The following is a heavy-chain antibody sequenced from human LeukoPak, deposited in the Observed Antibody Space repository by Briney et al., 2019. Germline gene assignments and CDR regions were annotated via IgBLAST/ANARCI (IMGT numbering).Heavy chain of an antibody. Sequence: SVKVSCKASGGTFSSYAISWVRQAPGQGLEWMGGIIPIFGTANYAQKFQGRVTITTDESTSTAYMEMSSLRSEDTAVYYCARGRSYYDSSGYYYDYWGQGTLVTVSS. CDR3: ARGRSYYDSSGYYYDY. CDR2: IIPIFGTA. V-gene: IGHV1-69*05. CDR1: GGTFSSYA. D-gene: IGHD3-22*01. J-gene: IGHJ4*02.